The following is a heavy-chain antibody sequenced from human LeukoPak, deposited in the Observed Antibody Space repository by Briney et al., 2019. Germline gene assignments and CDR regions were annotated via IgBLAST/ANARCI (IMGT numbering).Heavy chain of an antibody. CDR1: GGSTSSYY. J-gene: IGHJ5*02. Sequence: SETLSLTCTVSGGSTSSYYWSWIRQPPGKGLEWIGYIYYSGSTNYNPSLKSRVTIPVDTSKNQCSLKLSSVTAADTAVYYCARELYSNYGLGWFDPWGQGTLVTVSS. CDR3: ARELYSNYGLGWFDP. V-gene: IGHV4-59*01. D-gene: IGHD4-11*01. CDR2: IYYSGST.